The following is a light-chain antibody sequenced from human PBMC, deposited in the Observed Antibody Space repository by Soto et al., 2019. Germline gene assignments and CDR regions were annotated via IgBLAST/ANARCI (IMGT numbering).Light chain of an antibody. CDR3: MQALQTLRFT. CDR1: QSLLHSNGYNY. CDR2: LGS. V-gene: IGKV2-28*01. Sequence: DIVMTQSPLSLPVTPGEPASISCRSSQSLLHSNGYNYLDWYLQKPGQSPQLLIYLGSNRASGVPDRFSGSGSGTDFTLKISRVEAEDVGVYYCMQALQTLRFTFGPGTKVDIK. J-gene: IGKJ3*01.